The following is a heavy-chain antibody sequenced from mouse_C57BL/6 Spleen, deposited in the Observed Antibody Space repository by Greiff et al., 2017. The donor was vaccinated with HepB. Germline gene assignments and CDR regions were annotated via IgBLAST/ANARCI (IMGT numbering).Heavy chain of an antibody. V-gene: IGHV1-80*01. CDR2: IYPGDGDT. J-gene: IGHJ4*01. CDR1: GYAFSSYW. CDR3: ARKGGYGNYPYYYAMDY. Sequence: QVQLQQSGAELVKPGASVKISCKASGYAFSSYWMNWVKQRPGKGLEWIGQIYPGDGDTNYNGKFKGKATLTADNSSSTAYMQLSSLTSEDSAVYFCARKGGYGNYPYYYAMDYWGQGTSVTVSS. D-gene: IGHD2-1*01.